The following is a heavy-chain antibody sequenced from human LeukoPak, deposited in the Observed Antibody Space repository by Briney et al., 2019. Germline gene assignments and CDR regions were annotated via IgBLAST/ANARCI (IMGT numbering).Heavy chain of an antibody. V-gene: IGHV3-21*01. CDR3: ASRGIVGRYSYGWDY. J-gene: IGHJ4*02. D-gene: IGHD5-18*01. CDR1: GFTFSSYS. CDR2: ISSSSSYI. Sequence: GGSLRLSCAASGFTFSSYSVNWVRQAPGKGLEWVSSISSSSSYIYYADSVKGRFTISRDNAKKSLYLQMNSLRAEDTAVYYCASRGIVGRYSYGWDYWGQGTLVTVS.